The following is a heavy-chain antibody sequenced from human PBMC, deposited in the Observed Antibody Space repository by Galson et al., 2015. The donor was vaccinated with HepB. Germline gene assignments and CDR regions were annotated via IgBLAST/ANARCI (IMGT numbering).Heavy chain of an antibody. D-gene: IGHD1-7*01. CDR3: TRNEL. J-gene: IGHJ4*02. Sequence: SLRLSCAGSGFTFSGYWMSWVRQAPGKGLEWVASIKGDGSEKDYVDFVKGRFTISRDNAKKSLYLQMSSLRAEDTAVYYCTRNELWGQGTLVTVSS. CDR1: GFTFSGYW. CDR2: IKGDGSEK. V-gene: IGHV3-7*03.